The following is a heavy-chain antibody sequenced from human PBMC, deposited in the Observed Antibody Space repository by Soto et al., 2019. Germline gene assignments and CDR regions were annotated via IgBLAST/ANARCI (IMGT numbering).Heavy chain of an antibody. V-gene: IGHV3-21*01. D-gene: IGHD2-15*01. CDR1: GFTFSSYG. Sequence: KPGGSLRLSCAASGFTFSSYGMDWVRQAPGKGLEWVSAISASGGNIYYADSVKGRFTISRDNAKNSLYLQMNSLRAEDTAVYYCARDRPVVASNAFDIWGQGTMVTVSS. J-gene: IGHJ3*02. CDR3: ARDRPVVASNAFDI. CDR2: ISASGGNI.